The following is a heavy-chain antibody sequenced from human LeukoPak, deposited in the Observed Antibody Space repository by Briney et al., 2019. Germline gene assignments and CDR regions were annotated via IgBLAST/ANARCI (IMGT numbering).Heavy chain of an antibody. CDR3: TTAFFAGIVDY. CDR1: EFTFSNAW. J-gene: IGHJ4*02. CDR2: IKSKTDGGTT. V-gene: IGHV3-15*01. D-gene: IGHD1-26*01. Sequence: PGGSLRLSCAASEFTFSNAWMSWVRQAPGKGLEWVGRIKSKTDGGTTDYAAPVKGRFTISRDDSKNTLYLQMNSLKTEDTAVYYCTTAFFAGIVDYWGQGTLVTVSS.